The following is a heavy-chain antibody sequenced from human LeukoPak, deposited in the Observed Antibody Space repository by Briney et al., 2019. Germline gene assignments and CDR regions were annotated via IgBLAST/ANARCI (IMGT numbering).Heavy chain of an antibody. D-gene: IGHD6-19*01. CDR1: GGSLSSSGHW. V-gene: IGHV4-39*01. CDR2: IHYSGKV. CDR3: ARQSGDQSSAWYFDA. Sequence: KPSETLSLTCTVSGGSLSSSGHWWFWIRQPPGKGREWIGSIHYSGKVYYNPSLKSRVTTSVDTSTDQFSLRLSSATAADTAIYYCARQSGDQSSAWYFDAWGQGTLVTVSS. J-gene: IGHJ4*02.